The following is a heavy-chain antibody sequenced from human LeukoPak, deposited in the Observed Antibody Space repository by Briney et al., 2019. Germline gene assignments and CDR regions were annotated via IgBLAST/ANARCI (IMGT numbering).Heavy chain of an antibody. CDR3: ARDSWLVGATMWTYGMDV. V-gene: IGHV4-38-2*02. Sequence: SETLSLTCTVSGYSISSGYYWGWIRQPPGKGLEWIGSIYHSGSTYYNPSLKSRVTISVDTSKNQFSLKLGSVTAADTAVYYCARDSWLVGATMWTYGMDVWGQGTTVTVSS. D-gene: IGHD1-26*01. CDR1: GYSISSGYY. CDR2: IYHSGST. J-gene: IGHJ6*02.